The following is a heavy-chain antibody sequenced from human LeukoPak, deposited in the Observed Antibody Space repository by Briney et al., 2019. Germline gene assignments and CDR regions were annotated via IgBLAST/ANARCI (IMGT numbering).Heavy chain of an antibody. D-gene: IGHD2-2*01. J-gene: IGHJ6*02. Sequence: GESLKISCKGSGYSFTSYWIGWVRQMPGKGLEWMGIIYPGDSDTTYSPSFQGQVTISADKSISTAYLQWSSLKASDTAMYYCARRDGYCSSTSCYADYYYGMDVWGQGTAVTVSS. CDR2: IYPGDSDT. CDR1: GYSFTSYW. V-gene: IGHV5-51*01. CDR3: ARRDGYCSSTSCYADYYYGMDV.